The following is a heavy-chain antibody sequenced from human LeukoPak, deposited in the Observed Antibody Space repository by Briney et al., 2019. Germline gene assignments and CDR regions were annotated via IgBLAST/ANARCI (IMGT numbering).Heavy chain of an antibody. D-gene: IGHD3-16*01. CDR3: ARAAYFSVTTYDY. CDR1: GGSISSHY. CDR2: IYYSGST. V-gene: IGHV4-59*11. J-gene: IGHJ4*02. Sequence: SEPLSLTCTVSGGSISSHYWSWIRQPPGKGLEWIGYIYYSGSTNYNPSLKSRVTISVDTSKNQFSLKLSSVTAADTAVYYCARAAYFSVTTYDYWGQGTLVTVSS.